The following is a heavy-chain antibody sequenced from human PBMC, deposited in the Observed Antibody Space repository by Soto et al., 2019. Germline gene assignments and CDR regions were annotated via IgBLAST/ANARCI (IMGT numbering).Heavy chain of an antibody. D-gene: IGHD4-17*01. V-gene: IGHV3-74*01. J-gene: IGHJ6*02. Sequence: PGGSLRLSCAASGFTFSSYWMHWVRQAPGKGLVWVSRINSDGSSTSYADSVKGRFTISRDNAKNTLYLQMNSLRAADTAVYYCARDGLDYGGNRYYYYGMDVWGQGTTVTVSS. CDR2: INSDGSST. CDR1: GFTFSSYW. CDR3: ARDGLDYGGNRYYYYGMDV.